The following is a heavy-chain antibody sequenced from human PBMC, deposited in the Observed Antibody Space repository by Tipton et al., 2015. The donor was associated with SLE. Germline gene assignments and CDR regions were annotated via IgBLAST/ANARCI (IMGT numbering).Heavy chain of an antibody. Sequence: SLRLSCAASGFTFSSYAMSWVRQAPGKGLEWVSAISGRGGRTHDADSVKGRFTISRDNYKNTLYLQMNSLRVDDTAVYYCAKDLPGVAVAGAPDFWGQGTLVTVSS. D-gene: IGHD6-19*01. CDR1: GFTFSSYA. J-gene: IGHJ4*02. CDR3: AKDLPGVAVAGAPDF. V-gene: IGHV3-23*01. CDR2: ISGRGGRT.